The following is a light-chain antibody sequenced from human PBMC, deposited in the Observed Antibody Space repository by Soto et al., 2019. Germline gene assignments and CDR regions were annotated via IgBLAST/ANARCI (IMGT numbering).Light chain of an antibody. V-gene: IGLV2-8*01. CDR1: SSDVDGYNY. CDR2: EVT. CDR3: SSYAASNNFYFV. J-gene: IGLJ3*02. Sequence: QSALTQPPSASGSPGQSVTISCTGTSSDVDGYNYVSWYQQYPGRAPKLMIYEVTKRPSGVPDRFSGSKSGNTASLTVSGLQADDESDYYCSSYAASNNFYFVFGGGTQLTVL.